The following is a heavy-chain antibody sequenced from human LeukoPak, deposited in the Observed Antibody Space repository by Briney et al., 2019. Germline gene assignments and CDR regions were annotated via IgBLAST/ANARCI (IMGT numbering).Heavy chain of an antibody. CDR2: ISYDGSDT. CDR3: ARDSETPDYYDSSGYFNY. CDR1: GFTFSYYA. V-gene: IGHV3-30*04. D-gene: IGHD3-22*01. Sequence: GGSLRLSCAASGFTFSYYAIHWVRQAPGKGLEWVAVISYDGSDTNYADSVRGRFTISRDSSKNTLYLQMNSLRAEDTAVYYCARDSETPDYYDSSGYFNYWGQGTLVTVSS. J-gene: IGHJ4*02.